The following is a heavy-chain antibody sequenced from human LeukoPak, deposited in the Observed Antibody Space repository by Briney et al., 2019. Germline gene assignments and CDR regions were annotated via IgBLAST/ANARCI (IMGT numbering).Heavy chain of an antibody. CDR3: AKDDSHSGLDYFDY. CDR2: ISGSGGST. Sequence: GGTLRLSCAASGFTFSSYGMSWVRQAPGKGLEWVSAISGSGGSTYYADSVKGRFTISRDNSKNTLYLQMHSLRAEDTAVYYCAKDDSHSGLDYFDYWGQGTLVTVSS. V-gene: IGHV3-23*01. J-gene: IGHJ4*02. CDR1: GFTFSSYG. D-gene: IGHD3-10*01.